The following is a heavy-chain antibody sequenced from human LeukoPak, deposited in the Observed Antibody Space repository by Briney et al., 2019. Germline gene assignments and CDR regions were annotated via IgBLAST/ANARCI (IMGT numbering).Heavy chain of an antibody. J-gene: IGHJ4*02. Sequence: GGSLRLSCAASGFTFDDYAMHWVRQAPGKGLEWVSAISGSGGSTYYADSVKGRFTISRDNSKNTLYLQMNSLRAEDTAVYYCAKWTHGSGVDYWGQGTLVTVSS. D-gene: IGHD3-10*01. CDR1: GFTFDDYA. V-gene: IGHV3-23*01. CDR2: ISGSGGST. CDR3: AKWTHGSGVDY.